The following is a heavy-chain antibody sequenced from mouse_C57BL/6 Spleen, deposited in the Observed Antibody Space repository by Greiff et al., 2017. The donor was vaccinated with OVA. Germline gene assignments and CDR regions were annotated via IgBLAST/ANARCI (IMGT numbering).Heavy chain of an antibody. CDR2: IDPSDSET. D-gene: IGHD2-3*01. Sequence: QVQLQQPGAELVRPGSSVKLSCKASGYTFTSYWMHWVKQRPIQGLEWIGNIDPSDSETHYNQKFKDKATLTVDKSSSTAYMQLSRLTSEDSAVYSCARADGTPWFAYWGQGTLVTVSA. CDR1: GYTFTSYW. V-gene: IGHV1-52*01. J-gene: IGHJ3*01. CDR3: ARADGTPWFAY.